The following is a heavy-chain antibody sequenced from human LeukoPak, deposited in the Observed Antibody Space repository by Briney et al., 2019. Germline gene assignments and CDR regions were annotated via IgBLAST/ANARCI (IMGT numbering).Heavy chain of an antibody. CDR3: SRRYYDSSGYYYEGAFDI. Sequence: GGSLRLSCTASGFTFSSYSMNWVRQTAGKGLGWVSSISSSSSYIYYADSVKGRFTISRDNAKNSLYLQMNSLRAEDTAVYYCSRRYYDSSGYYYEGAFDIWGQGTMVTVSS. V-gene: IGHV3-21*01. CDR1: GFTFSSYS. D-gene: IGHD3-22*01. J-gene: IGHJ3*02. CDR2: ISSSSSYI.